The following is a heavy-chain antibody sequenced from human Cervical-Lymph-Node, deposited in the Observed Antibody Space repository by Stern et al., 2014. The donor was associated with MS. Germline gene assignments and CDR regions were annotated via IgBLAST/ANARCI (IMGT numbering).Heavy chain of an antibody. CDR3: ARGRELLSLDY. V-gene: IGHV1-8*01. J-gene: IGHJ4*02. D-gene: IGHD1-26*01. CDR2: MNPYSGNA. CDR1: GYTFTSYD. Sequence: QVQLGQSGAEVKKPGASVKVSCKASGYTFTSYDINWVRKGTGQGLEWMGWMNPYSGNAVYAQKFQGRVTMTRDTSTSTAYLELTSLRSEDTAVFYCARGRELLSLDYWGQGTLVTVSS.